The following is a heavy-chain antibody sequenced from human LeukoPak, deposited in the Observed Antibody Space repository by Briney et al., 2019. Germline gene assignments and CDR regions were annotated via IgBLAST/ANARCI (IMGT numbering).Heavy chain of an antibody. D-gene: IGHD5-24*01. V-gene: IGHV3-30*03. J-gene: IGHJ4*02. Sequence: PGGSLRLSCAASGFTFSSYGMHWVRQAPGKGLEWVALISYDGSNEYYADSVRGRFTISRDNSKFTLYMQMNSLRAEDTAVYYCARDRLRWLRGVDYWGQGTLVTVSS. CDR3: ARDRLRWLRGVDY. CDR2: ISYDGSNE. CDR1: GFTFSSYG.